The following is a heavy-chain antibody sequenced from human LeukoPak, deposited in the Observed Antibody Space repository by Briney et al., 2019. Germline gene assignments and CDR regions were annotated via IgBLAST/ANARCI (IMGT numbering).Heavy chain of an antibody. J-gene: IGHJ3*02. CDR2: MSRSGSTI. CDR1: GFTLSSYS. CDR3: AREYSRSSGKAFDI. D-gene: IGHD6-6*01. Sequence: GGSLRLSCAASGFTLSSYSMNWVRQAPGKGREGVSYMSRSGSTIYYADSVKGRFTISRNNAQNLLYLKMKSLSAEDKDVSYCAREYSRSSGKAFDIWGQGTMVTVSS. V-gene: IGHV3-48*01.